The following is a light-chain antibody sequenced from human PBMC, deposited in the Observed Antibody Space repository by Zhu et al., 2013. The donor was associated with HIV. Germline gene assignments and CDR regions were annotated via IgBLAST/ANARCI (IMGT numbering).Light chain of an antibody. CDR1: SSDVGGYDH. CDR2: EVT. V-gene: IGLV2-14*01. CDR3: SSYAGSNNVV. Sequence: QSALTQPASVSGSPGQSITISCTGTSSDVGGYDHVCWYQQHPGIAPKLMIFEVTNRPSGVSNRFSGSKSGNTASLTISGLQAEDEADYYCSSYAGSNNVVFGGGTKLTVL. J-gene: IGLJ2*01.